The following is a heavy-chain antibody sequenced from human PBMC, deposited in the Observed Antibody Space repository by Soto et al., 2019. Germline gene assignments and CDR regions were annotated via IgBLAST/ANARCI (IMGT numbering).Heavy chain of an antibody. Sequence: GASVKVSCKASGGTFSSYAISWVRRAPGQGLEWMGGIIPIFGTANYAQKFQGRVTITADESTSTAYMELSSLRSEDTAVYYCARPPNSLYDSYYYGMDVWGQGTTVTVSS. V-gene: IGHV1-69*13. J-gene: IGHJ6*02. CDR3: ARPPNSLYDSYYYGMDV. D-gene: IGHD3-22*01. CDR1: GGTFSSYA. CDR2: IIPIFGTA.